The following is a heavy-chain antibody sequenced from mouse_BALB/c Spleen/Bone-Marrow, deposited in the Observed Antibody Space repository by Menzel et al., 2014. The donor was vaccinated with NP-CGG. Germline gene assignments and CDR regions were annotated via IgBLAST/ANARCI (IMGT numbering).Heavy chain of an antibody. J-gene: IGHJ3*01. CDR3: VRDPGYYGSPY. D-gene: IGHD1-1*01. CDR1: GFTFSDYY. Sequence: EVKLMESGGGLVKPGGSLKLSCAASGFTFSDYYMYWVRQTPEKRLEWVATISDGGTYTSYPDSVKGRFTISRDNAKNNLYLQMSSLKSEDTAMYYCVRDPGYYGSPYWGQGTLVTVSA. V-gene: IGHV5-4*02. CDR2: ISDGGTYT.